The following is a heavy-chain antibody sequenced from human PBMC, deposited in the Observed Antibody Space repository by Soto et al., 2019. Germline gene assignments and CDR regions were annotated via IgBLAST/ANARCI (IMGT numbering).Heavy chain of an antibody. CDR2: IWFDASHE. V-gene: IGHV3-33*01. D-gene: IGHD6-13*01. CDR1: GFSFSDYG. J-gene: IGHJ6*02. CDR3: ARDQGRATADGPLGNGLDV. Sequence: QVHLVESGGGVVQPGTSLRLSCAASGFSFSDYGMHWVRQAPGKGLEWLTIIWFDASHEYYADSVKGRFTISRDNSNNTLYLKLNSLTAADTAVYFCARDQGRATADGPLGNGLDVWGQGTAVTVSS.